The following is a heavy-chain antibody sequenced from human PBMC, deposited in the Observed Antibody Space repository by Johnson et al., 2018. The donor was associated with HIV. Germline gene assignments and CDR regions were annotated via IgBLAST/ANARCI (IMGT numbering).Heavy chain of an antibody. CDR2: ISYDGSNK. Sequence: QVQLVESGGGVVQPGRSLRLSCAASGFTFSSYGMHWVRQAPGKGLEWVAVISYDGSNKYYADSVKGRFTISRDNSKNTLYLQMNSLRAEDTAVYDCARGKGAAAGLDAFDMWGQGTMVTVSS. D-gene: IGHD6-13*01. CDR1: GFTFSSYG. V-gene: IGHV3-30*03. CDR3: ARGKGAAAGLDAFDM. J-gene: IGHJ3*02.